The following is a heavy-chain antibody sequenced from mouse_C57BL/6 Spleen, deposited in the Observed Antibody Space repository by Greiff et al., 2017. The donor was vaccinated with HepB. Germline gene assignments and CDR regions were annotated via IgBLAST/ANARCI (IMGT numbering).Heavy chain of an antibody. D-gene: IGHD1-1*01. Sequence: QVQLQQSGPELVKPGASVKISCKASGYAFSSSWMNWVKQRPGKGLEWIGRIYPGDGDTNYNGKFNKATLTADKSSSTAYMQLSSLTSEDSAVYFCARGGGITTVVDYWGQGTTLTVSS. J-gene: IGHJ2*01. CDR2: IYPGDGDT. V-gene: IGHV1-82*01. CDR1: GYAFSSSW. CDR3: ARGGGITTVVDY.